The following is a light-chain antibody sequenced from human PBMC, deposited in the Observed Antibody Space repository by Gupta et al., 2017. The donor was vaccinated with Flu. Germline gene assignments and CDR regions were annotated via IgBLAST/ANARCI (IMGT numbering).Light chain of an antibody. CDR3: QQLNSSLYT. V-gene: IGKV1-9*01. CDR1: QGISRY. Sequence: DIQLTQSPSFLSASVGDRVTITCRASQGISRYLAWYQQKPGKAPKLLIYAASTVQSGVPSRFSGSGSGTQFTLTISSLQREDFATYNCQQLNSSLYTFGHGTNVDIK. J-gene: IGKJ3*01. CDR2: AAS.